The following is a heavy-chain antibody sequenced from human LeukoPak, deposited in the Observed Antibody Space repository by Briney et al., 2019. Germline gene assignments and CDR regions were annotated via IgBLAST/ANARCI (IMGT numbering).Heavy chain of an antibody. CDR3: AIVSSTRSYYYGMDV. J-gene: IGHJ6*02. D-gene: IGHD2-2*01. V-gene: IGHV1-18*01. Sequence: ASVKVSCKASGYTFTSYVISWVRQAPGQGLEWMGWISAYNGNTNYAQKIQGRVTMTTDTSTSTAYMELRSLRSDDTAVYYGAIVSSTRSYYYGMDVWGQGTTVTVSS. CDR2: ISAYNGNT. CDR1: GYTFTSYV.